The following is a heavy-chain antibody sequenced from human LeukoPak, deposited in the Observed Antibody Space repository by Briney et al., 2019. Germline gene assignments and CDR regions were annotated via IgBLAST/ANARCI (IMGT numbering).Heavy chain of an antibody. CDR2: IKQDGSDT. CDR3: ARREYYDYVWGVVEY. J-gene: IGHJ4*02. V-gene: IGHV3-7*01. D-gene: IGHD3-16*01. Sequence: GGSLRLSCAASGFTFRSYWMSWVRQAPGKGLEWVANIKQDGSDTYYVDSVKGRFTISRDNAKNSLYLQMNSLRAEDTAVYYCARREYYDYVWGVVEYWGQGTLVTVSS. CDR1: GFTFRSYW.